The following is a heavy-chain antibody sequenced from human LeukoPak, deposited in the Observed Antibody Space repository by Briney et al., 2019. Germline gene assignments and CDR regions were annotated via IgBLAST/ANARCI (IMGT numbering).Heavy chain of an antibody. V-gene: IGHV4-39*01. CDR1: GGPMSGDSLTESNYY. Sequence: SETPSLTCTVSGGPMSGDSLTESNYYWVWIRQPPGKGLEWIGSVYFSGYTYYTPSLKSRVTISADTSKNHFSLRLSSVTAADTAVYYCARHAGDDDYLYQDYMDVWGKGTTVTVSS. J-gene: IGHJ6*03. D-gene: IGHD2/OR15-2a*01. CDR2: VYFSGYT. CDR3: ARHAGDDDYLYQDYMDV.